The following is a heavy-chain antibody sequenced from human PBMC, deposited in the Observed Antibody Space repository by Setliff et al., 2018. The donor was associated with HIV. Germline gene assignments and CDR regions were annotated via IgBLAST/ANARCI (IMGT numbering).Heavy chain of an antibody. CDR1: GYTFTSYG. J-gene: IGHJ4*02. CDR2: ISAYNGNT. Sequence: ASVKVSCKASGYTFTSYGISWVRQAPGQGLEWMGWISAYNGNTNYAQKLQGRVTMTTDTSTSTAYMELRSLRSDDTAVYYCVLPYCSGYVGYWGQGTLVTVSS. V-gene: IGHV1-18*01. CDR3: VLPYCSGYVGY. D-gene: IGHD2-15*01.